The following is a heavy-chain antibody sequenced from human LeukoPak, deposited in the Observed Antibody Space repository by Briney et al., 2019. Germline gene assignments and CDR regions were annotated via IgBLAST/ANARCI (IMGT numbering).Heavy chain of an antibody. CDR2: ISSSGSYI. CDR1: GFAFSSYY. Sequence: GGSLRLSCAASGFAFSSYYMNWVRQAPGKGLEWVSSISSSGSYIYYADSVKGRFTISRDNAKNSLYLQMNTLRAEDTAVYYCARARDYYDSSGYDYWGQGTLVTVSS. J-gene: IGHJ4*02. V-gene: IGHV3-21*01. D-gene: IGHD3-22*01. CDR3: ARARDYYDSSGYDY.